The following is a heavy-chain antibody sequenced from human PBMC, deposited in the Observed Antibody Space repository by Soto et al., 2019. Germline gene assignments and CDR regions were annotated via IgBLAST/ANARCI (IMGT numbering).Heavy chain of an antibody. J-gene: IGHJ4*02. V-gene: IGHV1-18*01. CDR2: ISAHNGNT. Sequence: QVHLVQSGAEVKKPGASVKVSCKASGYTFTSYGITWVRQAPGQGLEWMGWISAHNGNTDYAQKLQGRVIVTRDTSPSTAYMELRSLISDVPAVYYCARGRYGDYWGQGALVTVSS. CDR1: GYTFTSYG. CDR3: ARGRYGDY. D-gene: IGHD1-1*01.